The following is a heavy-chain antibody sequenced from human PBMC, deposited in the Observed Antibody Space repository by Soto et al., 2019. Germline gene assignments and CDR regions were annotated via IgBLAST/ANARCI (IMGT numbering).Heavy chain of an antibody. CDR2: IYYSGST. D-gene: IGHD6-13*01. CDR1: GGSISSYY. CDR3: AREPYSSSWYEVYYFDY. J-gene: IGHJ4*02. V-gene: IGHV4-59*12. Sequence: SETLSLTCTVSGGSISSYYWSWIRQPPGKGLEWIGYIYYSGSTNYNPSLKSRVTISVDTSKNQFSLKLSSVTAADTAVYFCAREPYSSSWYEVYYFDYWGQGTPVTVSS.